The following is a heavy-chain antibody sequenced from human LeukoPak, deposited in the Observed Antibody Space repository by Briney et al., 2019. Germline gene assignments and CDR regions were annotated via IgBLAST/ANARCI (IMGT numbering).Heavy chain of an antibody. D-gene: IGHD1-7*01. J-gene: IGHJ4*02. CDR3: AREGVGNSPDYYFDY. CDR1: GYTFTSYY. CDR2: INPSGGST. V-gene: IGHV1-46*01. Sequence: GASVKVSCKASGYTFTSYYMHWVRQAPGQGLEWMGIINPSGGSTSYAQKFQGRVTMTRDTSTSTVYMELSSLRSEDTAVYYCAREGVGNSPDYYFDYWGQGTLVTVSS.